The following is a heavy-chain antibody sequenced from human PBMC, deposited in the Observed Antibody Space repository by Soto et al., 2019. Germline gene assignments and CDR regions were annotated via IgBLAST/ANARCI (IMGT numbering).Heavy chain of an antibody. J-gene: IGHJ4*02. CDR3: ARDGGRHSGGIDY. Sequence: QVQLVQSGAEVKKPGSSVKVSCKASGGTFSSYSINWVRQAPGQGLEWMGEIIPIFGTANYAQKFQGRVTITAEESTSPGHLEVGSLRSEDTAVYYCARDGGRHSGGIDYWGQGTLVTVSS. CDR1: GGTFSSYS. D-gene: IGHD1-26*01. V-gene: IGHV1-69*01. CDR2: IIPIFGTA.